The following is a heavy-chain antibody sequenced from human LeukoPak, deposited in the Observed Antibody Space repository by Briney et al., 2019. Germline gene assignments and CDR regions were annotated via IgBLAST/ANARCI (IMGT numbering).Heavy chain of an antibody. J-gene: IGHJ4*02. CDR1: GDSVSSSSGS. V-gene: IGHV6-1*01. CDR2: TYYRSKWYI. D-gene: IGHD3-10*01. Sequence: SQTLSLTCVISGDSVSSSSGSWSWIRQSPSRGLEWLGRTYYRSKWYIHYAVSVKSRITINPDTSKNQFSLQLNSVTPEDTAVYYCARVKGAYYYGSGSHDYWGQGTLVTVSS. CDR3: ARVKGAYYYGSGSHDY.